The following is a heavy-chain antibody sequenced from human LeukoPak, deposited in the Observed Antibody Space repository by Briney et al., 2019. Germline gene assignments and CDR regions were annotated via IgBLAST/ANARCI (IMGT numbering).Heavy chain of an antibody. V-gene: IGHV1-69*05. CDR1: GGTFSSYA. CDR2: IIPIFGTA. Sequence: PVKVSFKASGGTFSSYAISWVRQAPGQGLEWMGRIIPIFGTANYTQKFQGRVTITTDESTSTAYMELSSLRSEDTAVYYCARESKDYYDPYWGQGTLVTVSS. D-gene: IGHD3-22*01. CDR3: ARESKDYYDPY. J-gene: IGHJ4*02.